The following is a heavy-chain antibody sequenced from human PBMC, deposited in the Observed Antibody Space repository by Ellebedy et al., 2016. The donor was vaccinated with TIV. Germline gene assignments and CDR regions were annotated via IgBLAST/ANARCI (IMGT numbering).Heavy chain of an antibody. CDR1: GFSLSTSGVG. CDR3: AHRGGYCSSTSCLPAGWFDP. V-gene: IGHV2-5*01. CDR2: IYWNDDK. Sequence: SGPTLVKPTQTLTLTCTFSGFSLSTSGVGVGWIRQPSGKALEWLALIYWNDDKRYSPSLKSRLTVTKDTSKNQVVLTMTNMDPVDTATYYCAHRGGYCSSTSCLPAGWFDPWGQGTLVTVSS. D-gene: IGHD2-2*01. J-gene: IGHJ5*02.